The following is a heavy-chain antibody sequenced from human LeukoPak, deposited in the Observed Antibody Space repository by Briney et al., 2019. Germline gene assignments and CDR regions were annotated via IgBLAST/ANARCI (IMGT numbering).Heavy chain of an antibody. D-gene: IGHD1-26*01. CDR3: ARHRSDGTYPLDY. Sequence: SETLSLTCSVSGGSISSSSYYWGWIRQPPTMGLEWIGSIYYSGSTYDNPSLKSRVTMSVDTSKNQFSLKLSSATAADTAVYYCARHRSDGTYPLDYWGQGALVTVSS. V-gene: IGHV4-39*01. CDR2: IYYSGST. CDR1: GGSISSSSYY. J-gene: IGHJ4*02.